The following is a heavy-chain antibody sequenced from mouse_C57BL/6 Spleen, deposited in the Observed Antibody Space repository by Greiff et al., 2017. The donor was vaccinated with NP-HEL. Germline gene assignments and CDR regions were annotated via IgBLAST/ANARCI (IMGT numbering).Heavy chain of an antibody. CDR2: IDPSDGYT. CDR3: ARRLLRSSWFAY. V-gene: IGHV1-50*01. CDR1: GYTFTSYW. D-gene: IGHD1-1*01. J-gene: IGHJ3*01. Sequence: QVQLQQPGAELVKPGASVKLSCKASGYTFTSYWMQWVKQRPGQGLEWIVEIDPSDGYTNYNQKFKGKATLTVDTSSSTAYMQHSSLTSEEAAVDYCARRLLRSSWFAYWGQGTLLTVSA.